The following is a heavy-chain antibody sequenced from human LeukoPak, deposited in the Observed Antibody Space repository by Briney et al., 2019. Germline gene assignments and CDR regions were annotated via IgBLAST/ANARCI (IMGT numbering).Heavy chain of an antibody. J-gene: IGHJ5*02. CDR3: ARTGLYYYDSSGYYDP. V-gene: IGHV1-2*02. CDR2: INPNSGGT. CDR1: GYTFTCYY. Sequence: ASVKVSCKASGYTFTCYYMHWVRQAPGQGLEWMGWINPNSGGTNYAQKFQGRVTMTRDTSISTAYMELSRLRSDDTAVYYCARTGLYYYDSSGYYDPWGQGTLVTVSS. D-gene: IGHD3-22*01.